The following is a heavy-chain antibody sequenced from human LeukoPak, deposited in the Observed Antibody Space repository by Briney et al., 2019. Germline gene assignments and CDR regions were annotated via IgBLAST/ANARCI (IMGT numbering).Heavy chain of an antibody. CDR1: GYTFTSYG. V-gene: IGHV1-18*01. D-gene: IGHD6-6*01. J-gene: IGHJ4*02. CDR2: INTYNGNR. CDR3: ARTKFSSSPEPVTY. Sequence: ASVKVSCTASGYTFTSYGISWVRQAPGQGLEWMGWINTYNGNRRYAQRFQGRVTMTTDTSTSTAYMELRSLRSDDTAVCYCARTKFSSSPEPVTYWGQGTLVTVSS.